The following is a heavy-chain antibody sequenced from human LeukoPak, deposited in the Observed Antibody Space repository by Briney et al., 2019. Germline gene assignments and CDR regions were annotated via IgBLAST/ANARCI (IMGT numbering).Heavy chain of an antibody. CDR2: IDTNTGNP. CDR1: GYTFTKYA. V-gene: IGHV7-4-1*02. Sequence: ASVTVSFTGSGYTFTKYAISWVRQAPGQGLEYMGWIDTNTGNPTYALGFTGRFVFSLDTSVSTAYLQTSSLKAEDSAIYFCANCYDSSGFFAYRGQGTLVTVSS. CDR3: ANCYDSSGFFAY. J-gene: IGHJ4*02. D-gene: IGHD3-22*01.